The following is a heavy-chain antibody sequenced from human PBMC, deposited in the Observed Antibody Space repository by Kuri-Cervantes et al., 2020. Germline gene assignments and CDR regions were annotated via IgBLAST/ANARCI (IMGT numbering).Heavy chain of an antibody. Sequence: GGSLRLSCAASGFTFNTYGMHWVRQAPGKGLEWVAVIWKDGSNKYYAESVKGRFSISRDNSKYTLYLQMNNLRGEDTAVYYCAKASELPEYYGMDVWGQGTTVTVSS. CDR2: IWKDGSNK. CDR1: GFTFNTYG. J-gene: IGHJ6*02. D-gene: IGHD1-26*01. V-gene: IGHV3-33*03. CDR3: AKASELPEYYGMDV.